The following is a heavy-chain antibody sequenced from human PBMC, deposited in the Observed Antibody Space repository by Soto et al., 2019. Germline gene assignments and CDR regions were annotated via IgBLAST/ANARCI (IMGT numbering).Heavy chain of an antibody. CDR1: GFTFSSYA. Sequence: PGGSLRLSCAASGFTFSSYAMSWVRQAPGKGLEWVSAISGSGGSTYYADSVKGRFTISRNNSTNTLYRQMNSMRAEDTAVYYCAKVDCGGDCYYYYYYGMDVWGQGTTVTVSS. D-gene: IGHD2-21*02. CDR3: AKVDCGGDCYYYYYYGMDV. CDR2: ISGSGGST. V-gene: IGHV3-23*01. J-gene: IGHJ6*02.